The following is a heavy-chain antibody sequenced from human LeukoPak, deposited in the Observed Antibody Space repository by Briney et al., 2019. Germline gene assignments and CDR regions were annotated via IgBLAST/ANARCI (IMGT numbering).Heavy chain of an antibody. D-gene: IGHD3-22*01. CDR3: AKEIRDSSGYYDNVYFDL. CDR2: IWYDGSNK. J-gene: IGHJ2*01. CDR1: GFTFSSYG. V-gene: IGHV3-33*06. Sequence: GGSLRLSCAASGFTFSSYGMHWVRQAPGKGLEWVAVIWYDGSNKYYADSVKGRVTISRDNYKNTLYPQMNSLRAEGTAVCYCAKEIRDSSGYYDNVYFDLWGRGTLVTVSS.